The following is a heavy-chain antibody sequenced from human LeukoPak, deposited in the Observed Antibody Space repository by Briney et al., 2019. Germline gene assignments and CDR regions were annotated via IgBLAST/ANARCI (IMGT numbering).Heavy chain of an antibody. V-gene: IGHV1-69*02. J-gene: IGHJ4*02. CDR2: IIPILGIA. CDR3: ARVAAAMNDY. CDR1: GGSFSSYT. Sequence: ASVTVSCKASGGSFSSYTISWVRQAPGQGLEWMGMIIPILGIANYAQKFQGRVTITADKSTSTAYMELSSLRSEDTAVYYCARVAAAMNDYWGQGTLVTVSS. D-gene: IGHD2-2*01.